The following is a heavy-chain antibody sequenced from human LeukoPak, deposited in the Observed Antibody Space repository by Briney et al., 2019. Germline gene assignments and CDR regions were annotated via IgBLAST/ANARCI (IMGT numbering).Heavy chain of an antibody. D-gene: IGHD3-22*01. CDR3: ARDREGNYYDSGGSDY. J-gene: IGHJ4*02. CDR1: GFTFGTYW. V-gene: IGHV3-74*01. CDR2: INSDGITT. Sequence: GGSLRLSCAASGFTFGTYWMHWVRQAPGKGLVWVSRINSDGITTTYADSVKGRFSISRDNAKNTLWLQMNSLRAEDTAVYYCARDREGNYYDSGGSDYWGQGTLVTDSS.